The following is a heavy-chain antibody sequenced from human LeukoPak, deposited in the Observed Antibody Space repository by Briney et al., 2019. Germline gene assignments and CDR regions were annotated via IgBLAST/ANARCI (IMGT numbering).Heavy chain of an antibody. V-gene: IGHV3-30*18. Sequence: GGSLRLSCAASGFTFSSYGMHWVRQAPGKGLEWVAVISYDGSNKYYADSVKGRFTISRDNSKDTLYLQMNSLRAEDTAVYYCAKGGCSGGSCYFRYWGQGTLVTVSS. CDR2: ISYDGSNK. CDR3: AKGGCSGGSCYFRY. CDR1: GFTFSSYG. J-gene: IGHJ4*03. D-gene: IGHD2-15*01.